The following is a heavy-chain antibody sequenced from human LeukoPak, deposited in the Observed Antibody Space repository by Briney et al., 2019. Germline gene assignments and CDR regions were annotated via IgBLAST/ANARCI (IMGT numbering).Heavy chain of an antibody. Sequence: SETLSLTCTVSGGSISSSSYYWGWIRQPPGKGLEWIGSIYYSGSTYYNPSLKSRVTISVDTSKNQFSLKLSSVTAADTAVYHCAKDDGGSGDYWGQGTLVTVSS. CDR3: AKDDGGSGDY. CDR1: GGSISSSSYY. V-gene: IGHV4-39*07. D-gene: IGHD6-19*01. CDR2: IYYSGST. J-gene: IGHJ4*02.